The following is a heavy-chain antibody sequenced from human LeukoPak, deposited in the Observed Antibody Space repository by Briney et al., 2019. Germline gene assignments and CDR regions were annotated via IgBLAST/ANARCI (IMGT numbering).Heavy chain of an antibody. Sequence: GGSLRLSCAASGFTFSSYAMSWVRQAPGKGLGWVSAISGSGGSTYYADSVKGRFTISRDNSKNTLYLQMNSLRAEDTAVYYCAKVPRGWVYYFDYWGQGTLFTVSS. CDR1: GFTFSSYA. CDR2: ISGSGGST. CDR3: AKVPRGWVYYFDY. V-gene: IGHV3-23*01. D-gene: IGHD2-2*01. J-gene: IGHJ4*02.